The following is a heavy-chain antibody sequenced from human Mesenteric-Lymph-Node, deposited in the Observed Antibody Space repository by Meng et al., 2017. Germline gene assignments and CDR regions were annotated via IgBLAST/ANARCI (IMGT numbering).Heavy chain of an antibody. D-gene: IGHD1-26*01. CDR1: GFTFSSFW. CDR2: TTPDGRET. V-gene: IGHV3-7*03. CDR3: AKSGGPRWYFDL. J-gene: IGHJ2*01. Sequence: GGSLRLSCAASGFTFSSFWMTWVRQSPGKRLEWIGNTTPDGRETHYVDSVKGRFTISRDNSDNSLYLEMNYLRAEDTAVYYCAKSGGPRWYFDLWGRGTLVTVSS.